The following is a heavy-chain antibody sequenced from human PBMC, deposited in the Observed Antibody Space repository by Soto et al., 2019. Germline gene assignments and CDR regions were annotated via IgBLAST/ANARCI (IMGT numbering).Heavy chain of an antibody. CDR3: ARREPMVRAEPLFRRRASIDGFEF. V-gene: IGHV4-34*01. CDR1: GGSFSYYY. CDR2: INHSGST. J-gene: IGHJ3*01. D-gene: IGHD3-10*01. Sequence: QVQLQQWGAGLLKPSETLSLTCAVYGGSFSYYYWSWIRQSPGKGLEWIGEINHSGSTTYNPSLKSRLTMSVDTSKNQFSMRLRTVTAAATAVYYCARREPMVRAEPLFRRRASIDGFEFGGQGTMVVVSS.